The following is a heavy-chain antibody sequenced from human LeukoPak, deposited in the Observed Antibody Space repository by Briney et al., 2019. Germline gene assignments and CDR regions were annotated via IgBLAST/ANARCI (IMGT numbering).Heavy chain of an antibody. Sequence: PGGSLRLSCAASVFTFDDYAMHWVRQAPGKGLEWVSGISWNSGSIVYADSVKGRFTISRDNAKNSLYLQMNSLRAEDTALYYCAKGGVVLRFLEWFDYWGQGTLVTVSS. V-gene: IGHV3-9*01. CDR2: ISWNSGSI. CDR1: VFTFDDYA. CDR3: AKGGVVLRFLEWFDY. J-gene: IGHJ4*02. D-gene: IGHD3-3*01.